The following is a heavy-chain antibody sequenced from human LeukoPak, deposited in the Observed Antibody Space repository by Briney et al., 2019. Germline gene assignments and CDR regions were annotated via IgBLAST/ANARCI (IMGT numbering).Heavy chain of an antibody. CDR3: AGDLYCGGDCYSNWFDP. D-gene: IGHD2-21*02. V-gene: IGHV1-69*04. CDR1: GGTFSSYT. J-gene: IGHJ5*02. Sequence: SVKVSCKASGGTFSSYTISWVRQAPGQGLEWMGRIIPILGIANYAQKFQGRVTITADKSTSTAYMELRSLRSEDTAVYYCAGDLYCGGDCYSNWFDPWGQGTLVTVSS. CDR2: IIPILGIA.